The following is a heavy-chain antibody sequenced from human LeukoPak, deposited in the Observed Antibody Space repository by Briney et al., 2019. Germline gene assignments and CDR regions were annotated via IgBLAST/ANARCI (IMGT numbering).Heavy chain of an antibody. V-gene: IGHV3-30*02. J-gene: IGHJ3*02. D-gene: IGHD5-12*01. Sequence: TGGSLRLSCAASGFTFSSYGMHWVRQAPGKGLEWLAFIRYDGSNKYYADSVKGRFTISRDNSKNTLYLQMNSLRAEDTAVYYCARDDRGYSGYDAFDIWGQGTMVTVSS. CDR1: GFTFSSYG. CDR3: ARDDRGYSGYDAFDI. CDR2: IRYDGSNK.